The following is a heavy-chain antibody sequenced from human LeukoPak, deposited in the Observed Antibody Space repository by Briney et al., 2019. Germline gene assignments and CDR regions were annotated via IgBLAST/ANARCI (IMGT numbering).Heavy chain of an antibody. CDR3: ALSRSRGYYGAFDI. CDR2: INPNSGGT. V-gene: IGHV1-2*02. Sequence: ASVKVSCKASGYTFTGYYMHWVRQAPGQGLEWMGWINPNSGGTNYAQKFQGRVTMTRDTSISTAYMELSRLRSDDTAVYYCALSRSRGYYGAFDIWGQGTMVTVSS. CDR1: GYTFTGYY. J-gene: IGHJ3*02. D-gene: IGHD3-22*01.